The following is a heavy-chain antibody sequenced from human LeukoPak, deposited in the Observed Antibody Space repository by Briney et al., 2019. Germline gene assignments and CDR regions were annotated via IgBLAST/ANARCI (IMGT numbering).Heavy chain of an antibody. V-gene: IGHV1-8*01. CDR3: ARSSRGVAAAGYGMDV. J-gene: IGHJ6*02. Sequence: ASVKVSCKASGYTFTSYDINWVRQATGQGLEWMVWMNPNSGNTGYAQKFQGRVTMTRNTSISTAYMELSSLRSEDTAVYYCARSSRGVAAAGYGMDVWGQGTTVTVSS. CDR1: GYTFTSYD. D-gene: IGHD6-13*01. CDR2: MNPNSGNT.